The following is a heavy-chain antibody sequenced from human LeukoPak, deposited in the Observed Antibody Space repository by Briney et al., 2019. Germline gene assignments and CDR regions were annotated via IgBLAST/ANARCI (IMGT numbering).Heavy chain of an antibody. V-gene: IGHV1-24*01. CDR1: GYTLTELS. CDR2: FDTEDGET. D-gene: IGHD6-13*01. J-gene: IGHJ5*02. Sequence: ASVKVSRKVSGYTLTELSMHWVRQAPAKGLEWMGGFDTEDGETIYAQKFQGRVTMTEDTSTETAYMELSRLGSEDTAVYYCAAGPCSSSWYWFDPWGQGTVVTVSS. CDR3: AAGPCSSSWYWFDP.